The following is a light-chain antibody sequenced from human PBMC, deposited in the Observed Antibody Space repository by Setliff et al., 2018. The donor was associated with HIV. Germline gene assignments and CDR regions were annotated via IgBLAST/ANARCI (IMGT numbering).Light chain of an antibody. J-gene: IGLJ1*01. CDR3: SSYTSSSTDV. V-gene: IGLV2-14*01. CDR2: DVN. CDR1: RSDVGTYNA. Sequence: QSALTQPASVSGSPGQSITISCTGTRSDVGTYNAVYWYQQHPGKAPKLMIYDVNTRPSGVSNRFSGSKSGNTASLTISGLQTEDEADYYCSSYTSSSTDVFGTGTKVTVL.